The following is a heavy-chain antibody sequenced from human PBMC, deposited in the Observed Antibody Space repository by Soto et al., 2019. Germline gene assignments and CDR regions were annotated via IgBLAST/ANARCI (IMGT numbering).Heavy chain of an antibody. CDR3: AQGSWGAFDI. V-gene: IGHV2-5*01. CDR1: GVWLSPSGGD. Sequence: GPTLMYPTDTLTLICTYSGVWLSPSGGDVRWSRQPPGKALEWLEFIYWNDDKRYSPSLKSRLTITKDTSKNQVVLTMTNMDPVDTATYYCAQGSWGAFDIWGQGTMVT. J-gene: IGHJ3*02. CDR2: IYWNDDK. D-gene: IGHD1-26*01.